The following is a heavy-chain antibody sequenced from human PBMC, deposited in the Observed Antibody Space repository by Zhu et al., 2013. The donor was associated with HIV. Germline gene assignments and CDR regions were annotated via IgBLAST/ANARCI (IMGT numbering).Heavy chain of an antibody. Sequence: QVQLVQSGAEVKKPGSSVKVSCKASGGTFSSYAISWVRQAPGQGLEWMGGIIPIFGTANYAQKFQGRVTITADESTSTAYMELSSLRSEDTAVYYCARGRLPQTGNDYYYYGMDVWGQGTTGHRLL. J-gene: IGHJ6*02. V-gene: IGHV1-69*01. CDR3: ARGRLPQTGNDYYYYGMDV. D-gene: IGHD1-1*01. CDR2: IIPIFGTA. CDR1: GGTFSSYA.